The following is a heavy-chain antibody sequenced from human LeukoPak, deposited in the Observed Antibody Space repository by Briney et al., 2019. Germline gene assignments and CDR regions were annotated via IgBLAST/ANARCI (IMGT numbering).Heavy chain of an antibody. V-gene: IGHV1-69*13. J-gene: IGHJ6*02. CDR2: IIPIFGTA. CDR3: ARVMRGVVVVPAAIGYYYYGMDV. Sequence: SVKVSCKASGYTFIDYYMNWVRQAPGQGLEWMGGIIPIFGTANYAQKFQGRVTITADESTSTAYMELSSLRSEDTAVYYCARVMRGVVVVPAAIGYYYYGMDVWGQGTTVTVSS. CDR1: GYTFIDYY. D-gene: IGHD2-2*01.